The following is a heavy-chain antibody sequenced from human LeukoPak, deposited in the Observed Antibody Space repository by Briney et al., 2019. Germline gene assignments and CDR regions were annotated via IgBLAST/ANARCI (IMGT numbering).Heavy chain of an antibody. CDR2: INPNSGGT. D-gene: IGHD3-22*01. V-gene: IGHV1-2*02. Sequence: ASVKVSCKASGYTFTGYYMHWVRQAPGQGLEWMGWINPNSGGTNYAQKLQGRVTMTTDTSTSTAYMELRSLRSDDTAVYYCARVDSSGYYYVFRYYYMDVWGKGTTVTISS. J-gene: IGHJ6*03. CDR3: ARVDSSGYYYVFRYYYMDV. CDR1: GYTFTGYY.